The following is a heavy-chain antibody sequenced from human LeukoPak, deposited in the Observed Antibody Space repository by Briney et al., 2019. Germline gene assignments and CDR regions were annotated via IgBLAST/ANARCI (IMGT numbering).Heavy chain of an antibody. CDR3: AAKTPGLGIWWLHLDERGYYMDV. CDR2: IVVGSGNT. CDR1: GFTFTTST. J-gene: IGHJ6*03. D-gene: IGHD5-12*01. V-gene: IGHV1-58*02. Sequence: SVKVSCKASGFTFTTSTMQWVRQARGQRLEWIGWIVVGSGNTNYAQKFQERVTITRDMSTSTAYMELSSLRSEDTAVYYCAAKTPGLGIWWLHLDERGYYMDVWGKGTTVTVSS.